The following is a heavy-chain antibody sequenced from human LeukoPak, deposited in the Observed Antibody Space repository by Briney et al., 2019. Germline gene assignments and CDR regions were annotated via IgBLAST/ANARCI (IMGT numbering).Heavy chain of an antibody. Sequence: SETLSLTCTVSGGTISSGDFYWSWIRQPPGKGLEWVGYIYYSGSTYYNPSLKSRVTTSVDTSKNQFSLKLSSVTAAATAVYYCARGAGRWLHSGFDYGGRGTLVTVSS. J-gene: IGHJ4*02. CDR3: ARGAGRWLHSGFDY. CDR1: GGTISSGDFY. V-gene: IGHV4-30-4*01. CDR2: IYYSGST. D-gene: IGHD5-24*01.